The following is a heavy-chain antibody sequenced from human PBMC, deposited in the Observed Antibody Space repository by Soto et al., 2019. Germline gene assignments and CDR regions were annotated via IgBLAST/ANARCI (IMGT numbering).Heavy chain of an antibody. V-gene: IGHV4-30-4*01. D-gene: IGHD2-2*01. Sequence: SETLALTWTVSGGSISSVDYYWSWIRQPPGKGLEWIGYIYYSGSTYYNPSLKSRVTISVDTSKNQFSLKLSSVTAADTAVYYCARAFYCSSTSCPDNWFDPWGQGNLVTGSS. CDR2: IYYSGST. CDR1: GGSISSVDYY. J-gene: IGHJ5*02. CDR3: ARAFYCSSTSCPDNWFDP.